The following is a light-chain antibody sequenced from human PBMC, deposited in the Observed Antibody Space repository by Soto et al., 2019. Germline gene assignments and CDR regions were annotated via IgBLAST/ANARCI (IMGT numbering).Light chain of an antibody. J-gene: IGKJ3*01. Sequence: EIVLTQSPGTLSLSPGERATLSCGSGQSVNLHLAWYQQKPGKAPRLLIYGASTTASGIPARFSGSGYGTEFTLTISSLQSEDFAAYYCQQYKSSSGTFGPGTKVDIK. CDR1: QSVNLH. CDR2: GAS. CDR3: QQYKSSSGT. V-gene: IGKV3-15*01.